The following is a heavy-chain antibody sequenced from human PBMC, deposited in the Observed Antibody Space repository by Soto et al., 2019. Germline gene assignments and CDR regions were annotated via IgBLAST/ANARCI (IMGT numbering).Heavy chain of an antibody. CDR3: ARQNYDILTGYEGGMDV. V-gene: IGHV3-21*01. CDR1: GSTFSSYS. CDR2: ISSSSSYI. D-gene: IGHD3-9*01. J-gene: IGHJ6*02. Sequence: GGSLRLSCAASGSTFSSYSMNWVRQAPGKGLEWVSSISSSSSYIYYADSVKGRFTISRDNAKNSLYLQMNSLRAEDTAVYYCARQNYDILTGYEGGMDVWGQGTTVTVSS.